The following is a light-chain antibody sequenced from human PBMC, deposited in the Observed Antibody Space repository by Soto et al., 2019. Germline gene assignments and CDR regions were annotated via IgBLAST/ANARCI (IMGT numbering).Light chain of an antibody. CDR2: SNN. V-gene: IGLV1-44*01. CDR3: AAWADSLNGVV. Sequence: QSVLTQPPSASGTPGQRVTISCSGSSSNSGSNTVNWYQQLPGTAPKLLIYSNNQRPSGVPDRFSGSKSGTSASLAISGLQSEDEDDYYCAAWADSLNGVVFGGGTKLTVL. J-gene: IGLJ2*01. CDR1: SSNSGSNT.